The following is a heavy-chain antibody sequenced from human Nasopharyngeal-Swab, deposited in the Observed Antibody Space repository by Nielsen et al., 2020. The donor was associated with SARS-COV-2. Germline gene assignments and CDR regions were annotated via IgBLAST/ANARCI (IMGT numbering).Heavy chain of an antibody. CDR1: GFTFGAYP. D-gene: IGHD6-19*01. CDR2: ILNDVRKT. Sequence: GESLKISCAGSGFTFGAYPMYWVRQAPGKGLEYLAAILNDVRKTYYADSVKGRFTISRDKSKNTLYLQMNSLRTEDTAVYYCAGKYSNGWYRFWGQGTLVTVSS. J-gene: IGHJ4*02. V-gene: IGHV3-30*14. CDR3: AGKYSNGWYRF.